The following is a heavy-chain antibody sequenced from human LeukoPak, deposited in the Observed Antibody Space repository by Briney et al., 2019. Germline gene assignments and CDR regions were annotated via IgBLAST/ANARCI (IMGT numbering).Heavy chain of an antibody. J-gene: IGHJ4*02. V-gene: IGHV3-7*01. D-gene: IGHD2-2*01. CDR3: ARGLDCRSTSCYLDN. Sequence: GGSLRLSCAASGFTFTKNWITWVRQAPGKGLEWVANIKQDGSEKFYVDSVKGRFTISRDNAKNSLDLQINSLGAEDTAVYYCARGLDCRSTSCYLDNWGQGTLVTVSS. CDR2: IKQDGSEK. CDR1: GFTFTKNW.